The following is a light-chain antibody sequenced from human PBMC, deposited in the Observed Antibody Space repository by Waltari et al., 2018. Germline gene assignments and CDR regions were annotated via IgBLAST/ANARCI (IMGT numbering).Light chain of an antibody. Sequence: QSALTQPASVSGSPGQSITISCPGTRRDIGGYPYVSWYQHHPGKAPKLMIYDVSNRASGVSHRFSGSKSGNTASLTISGLQAEDEADYYCCSYTSANTWVFGGGTTLTV. CDR1: RRDIGGYPY. CDR3: CSYTSANTWV. V-gene: IGLV2-14*03. CDR2: DVS. J-gene: IGLJ3*02.